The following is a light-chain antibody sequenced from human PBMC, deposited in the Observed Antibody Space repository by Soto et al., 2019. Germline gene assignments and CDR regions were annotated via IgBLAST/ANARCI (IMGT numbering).Light chain of an antibody. V-gene: IGKV1-5*03. CDR2: KAS. Sequence: DVQMTQSPSTLSASVGDRVTITCRASQTITNRLAWYQQKAGKAPKLLIYKASSLETGVPSRFSGSGSETEFTLTISSLQPDDFATYYCQQYNSYSPLTFSGGTKVEIK. CDR3: QQYNSYSPLT. CDR1: QTITNR. J-gene: IGKJ4*01.